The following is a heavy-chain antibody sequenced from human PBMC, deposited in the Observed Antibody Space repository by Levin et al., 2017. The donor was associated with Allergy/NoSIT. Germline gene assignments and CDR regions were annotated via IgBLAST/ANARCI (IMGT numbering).Heavy chain of an antibody. J-gene: IGHJ3*02. D-gene: IGHD2-21*02. CDR1: GGSISSGDYY. V-gene: IGHV4-30-4*01. CDR3: ARVRACCGGDCYSVNAFDI. Sequence: PSETLSLTCTVSGGSISSGDYYWSWIRQPPGKGLEWIGYIYYTGNTYYNPSLKSRLNISVDTSKNHLSLKLSSVTAADTAVFYCARVRACCGGDCYSVNAFDIWGQGTMVTVSS. CDR2: IYYTGNT.